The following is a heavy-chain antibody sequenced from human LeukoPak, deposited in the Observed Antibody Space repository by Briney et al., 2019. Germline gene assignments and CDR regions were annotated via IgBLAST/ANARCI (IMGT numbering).Heavy chain of an antibody. J-gene: IGHJ4*02. CDR3: ARETTGYYYGFDY. CDR2: ISASGANT. D-gene: IGHD3-22*01. V-gene: IGHV3-23*01. CDR1: GFTLSSYA. Sequence: GGSLRLSCAASGFTLSSYAMSWVRQAPAKGLEWVSAISASGANTNYADSVKGRFTISRDNSKNTLYLQMNSLRAEDTAVYYCARETTGYYYGFDYWGKGTLVTVSS.